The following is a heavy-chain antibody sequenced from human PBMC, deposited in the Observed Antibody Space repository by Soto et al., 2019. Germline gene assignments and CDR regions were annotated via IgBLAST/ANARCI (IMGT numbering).Heavy chain of an antibody. CDR3: ARRTTYTSGAFDY. CDR1: GFTFSSYA. J-gene: IGHJ4*02. CDR2: LSGSGSST. D-gene: IGHD6-19*01. V-gene: IGHV3-23*01. Sequence: EVQLLESGGDLVQPGGSLRLSCAASGFTFSSYAMGWVRQAPGKGLEWVSGLSGSGSSTYYADSVKGRFTISRDNSTNTLHLQMNSLRAADTAVYYSARRTTYTSGAFDYWGQGTLVTVSS.